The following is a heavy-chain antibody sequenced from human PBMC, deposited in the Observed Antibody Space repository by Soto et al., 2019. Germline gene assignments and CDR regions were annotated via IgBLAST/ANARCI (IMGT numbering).Heavy chain of an antibody. J-gene: IGHJ3*02. CDR2: INGGGSST. D-gene: IGHD2-2*01. CDR1: GFTFRSYW. V-gene: IGHV3-74*01. Sequence: EVQLVESGGGLVQPGGSLRLSCAAFGFTFRSYWMHWVRQAPGKGLVWVSRINGGGSSTSYADSVKGRFTISRDNAKNTLYLQMISLRAEDTAVYYCARGLVVPAGDAFDIWGQGTMVTVSS. CDR3: ARGLVVPAGDAFDI.